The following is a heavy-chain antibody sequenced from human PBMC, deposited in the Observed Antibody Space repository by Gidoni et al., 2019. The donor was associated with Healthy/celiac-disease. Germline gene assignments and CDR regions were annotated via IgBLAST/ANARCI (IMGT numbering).Heavy chain of an antibody. J-gene: IGHJ3*02. V-gene: IGHV3-30-3*01. Sequence: QMQLVLSGGCVVQPGRSLRPACAASGFTFSSYASPWVRQAPVKGLEWVAVISYDGGNKYYADSVKGRFTFSRDNSKNTLYLQMNSRRAEDTAVYYCARGGRGWLQLLDAFDIWGQGTMVTVSS. D-gene: IGHD1-1*01. CDR3: ARGGRGWLQLLDAFDI. CDR2: ISYDGGNK. CDR1: GFTFSSYA.